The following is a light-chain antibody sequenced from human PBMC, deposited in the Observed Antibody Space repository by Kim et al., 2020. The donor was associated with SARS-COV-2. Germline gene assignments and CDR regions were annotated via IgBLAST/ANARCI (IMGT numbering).Light chain of an antibody. V-gene: IGKV1-5*03. J-gene: IGKJ2*01. CDR2: KAS. CDR3: QQYSTYSYT. CDR1: QSISSL. Sequence: SASVGYRVTITCQASQSISSLLALYQQKPGKPPTLLMYKASSLLSGVPSRFSGSGSGTEFTLTISSLQPDDFATYYCQQYSTYSYTFGQGTKLEI.